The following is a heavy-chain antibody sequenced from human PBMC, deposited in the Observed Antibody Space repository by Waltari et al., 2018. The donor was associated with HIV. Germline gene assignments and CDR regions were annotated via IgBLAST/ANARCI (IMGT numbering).Heavy chain of an antibody. J-gene: IGHJ4*02. CDR2: ISGSGGRK. D-gene: IGHD2-2*01. V-gene: IGHV3-23*01. Sequence: EVQLLESGGGLVQPGGSLRLSCAASGFTFSSYAMSWVRQAPGKGLEWVSAISGSGGRKSDADSVKGRFTSSRDNSKNTLYLQMNSLRAEDTAVYYCATGIVVVPAAQRGGSYFDYWGQGTLVTVSS. CDR1: GFTFSSYA. CDR3: ATGIVVVPAAQRGGSYFDY.